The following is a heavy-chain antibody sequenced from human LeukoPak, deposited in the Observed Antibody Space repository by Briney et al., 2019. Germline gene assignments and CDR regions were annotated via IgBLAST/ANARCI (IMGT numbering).Heavy chain of an antibody. J-gene: IGHJ4*02. V-gene: IGHV1-2*02. Sequence: ASVKVSCKASGYTFTGYYMHWVRQAPGQGLEWMGWINPNSGGTNYAQKFQGRVTMTRDTSISTAYMELSRLRSDDTAVYYCAIRPAYYYDSRKGGVDYWAREPWSPSPQ. D-gene: IGHD3-22*01. CDR1: GYTFTGYY. CDR2: INPNSGGT. CDR3: AIRPAYYYDSRKGGVDY.